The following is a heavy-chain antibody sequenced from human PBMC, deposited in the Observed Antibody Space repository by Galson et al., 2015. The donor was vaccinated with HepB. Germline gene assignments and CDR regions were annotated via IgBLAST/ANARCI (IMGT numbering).Heavy chain of an antibody. CDR3: AKLLWVGGSEYYFDY. Sequence: SVKVSCKASGYTFTGNGISWVRQAPGQGLEWVGWISAYNGGTNYAQKFQGRVTMTTDTATSTGYMELRSLRSDDTAVYYCAKLLWVGGSEYYFDYWGQGTLVTVSS. J-gene: IGHJ4*02. V-gene: IGHV1-18*04. D-gene: IGHD3-10*01. CDR2: ISAYNGGT. CDR1: GYTFTGNG.